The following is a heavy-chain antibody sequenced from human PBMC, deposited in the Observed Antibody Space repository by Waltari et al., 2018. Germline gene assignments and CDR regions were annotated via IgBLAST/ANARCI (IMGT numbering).Heavy chain of an antibody. D-gene: IGHD3-22*01. CDR2: VYFTGTT. J-gene: IGHJ2*01. V-gene: IGHV4-39*01. CDR1: GASISSSVHY. CDR3: ARAYDSTGYYRYFDL. Sequence: QLQLQESGPGLVKPSETLSLACNVSGASISSSVHYWGWIRQPPGKGLEWIGSVYFTGTTYYTPSVKSRISISVDTSKSQFSLVLTSVTAADTAVYYCARAYDSTGYYRYFDLWGRGTLVTVSS.